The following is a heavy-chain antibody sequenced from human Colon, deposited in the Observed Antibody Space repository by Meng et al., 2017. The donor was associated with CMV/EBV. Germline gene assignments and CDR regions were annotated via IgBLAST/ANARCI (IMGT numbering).Heavy chain of an antibody. D-gene: IGHD3-3*01. CDR3: ASHITIFGVPYPNSWFDP. CDR2: ISSSGSTI. Sequence: GGFLRLSCAAPGFTFSDYYLSWFRQAPGKGLDWVSYISSSGSTIYYADSVKARFTISRDNAKNSLYLQMNSLRAEDTAVYYCASHITIFGVPYPNSWFDPWGQGTLVTVSS. CDR1: GFTFSDYY. V-gene: IGHV3-11*04. J-gene: IGHJ5*02.